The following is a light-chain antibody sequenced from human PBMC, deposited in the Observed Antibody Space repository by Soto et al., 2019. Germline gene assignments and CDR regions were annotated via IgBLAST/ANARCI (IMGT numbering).Light chain of an antibody. CDR3: ATSDESLNGFYV. Sequence: QSVLTQPPSASGAPGQGVTISCSGSTSNVGSNYVYWYQQLPGTAPKLLIYRNNQRPSGVPDRFSGSKSGTSASLAISGLRSDDEADYFCATSDESLNGFYVFGTGTKLTVL. V-gene: IGLV1-47*01. CDR2: RNN. CDR1: TSNVGSNY. J-gene: IGLJ1*01.